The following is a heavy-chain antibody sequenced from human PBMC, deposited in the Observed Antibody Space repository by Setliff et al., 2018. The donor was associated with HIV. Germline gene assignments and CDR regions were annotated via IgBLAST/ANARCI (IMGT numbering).Heavy chain of an antibody. D-gene: IGHD3-22*01. CDR2: IRGSGGST. CDR1: GFPLYTYD. V-gene: IGHV3-23*01. Sequence: GGSLRLSCEASGFPLYTYDMNWVRQAPGKGLEWLSVIRGSGGSTSYADSVKSRFTISRDNSKNMLFLQMSSLRADDTAVYYCARDRRGYQYESSGYPGFDPWGQGTLVTVSS. CDR3: ARDRRGYQYESSGYPGFDP. J-gene: IGHJ5*02.